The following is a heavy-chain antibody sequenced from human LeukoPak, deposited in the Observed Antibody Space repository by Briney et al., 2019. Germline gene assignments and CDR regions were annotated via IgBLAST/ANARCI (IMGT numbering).Heavy chain of an antibody. CDR1: GYTFTSYG. CDR3: ASQYYTRVYFDY. CDR2: ISAYNGNT. Sequence: ASVKVSCKASGYTFTSYGISWVRQAPGQGLEWMGWISAYNGNTNYAQKLQGRVTMTTDTSTSTAYMELRSLRSDDTAVYYCASQYYTRVYFDYWGQGTLVTVSS. D-gene: IGHD1-26*01. J-gene: IGHJ4*02. V-gene: IGHV1-18*01.